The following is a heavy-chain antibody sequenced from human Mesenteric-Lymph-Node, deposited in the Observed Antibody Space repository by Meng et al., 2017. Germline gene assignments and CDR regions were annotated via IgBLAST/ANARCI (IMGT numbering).Heavy chain of an antibody. J-gene: IGHJ4*02. D-gene: IGHD2-8*02. V-gene: IGHV4-34*02. CDR3: ARRPTGIDY. Sequence: QVPLQESGPGLLRPSETLSLTCAVNGGSLSGAYWNWIRQPPGKGLEWIGEIIHGGSPSYNPSLKSRVTISIDTSKNQLSLMLSSVTAADTAVYYCARRPTGIDYWGQGTLVTVSS. CDR2: IIHGGSP. CDR1: GGSLSGAY.